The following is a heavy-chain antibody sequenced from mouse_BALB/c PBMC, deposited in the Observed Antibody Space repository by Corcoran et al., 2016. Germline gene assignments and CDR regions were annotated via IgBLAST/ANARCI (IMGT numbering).Heavy chain of an antibody. V-gene: IGHV1-9*01. J-gene: IGHJ4*01. D-gene: IGHD1-1*01. Sequence: QVQLQQSGAELMKPGASVKISCKATGYTFSSYWIEWVKQRPGHGLEWIGEILPGSGSTNYNEKFKGKATFTADTSSNTAYMQLSSLTSEDSAVYDCARATLHYAMDYWGQGTSVTVSA. CDR2: ILPGSGST. CDR1: GYTFSSYW. CDR3: ARATLHYAMDY.